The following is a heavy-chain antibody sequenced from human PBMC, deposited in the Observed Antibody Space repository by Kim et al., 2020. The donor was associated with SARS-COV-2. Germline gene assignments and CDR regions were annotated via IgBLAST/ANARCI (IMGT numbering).Heavy chain of an antibody. D-gene: IGHD3-10*01. CDR1: GFVFMNYA. Sequence: GGSLRLSCAASGFVFMNYAITWVRQAPGKGLEWVSGISGSGGRSYYADSVKGRFTISRDNSTDTVYLEMNSLRADDTAVYYCVKSVGEYYYYYGLDVWGQGTTVTVSS. CDR3: VKSVGEYYYYYGLDV. V-gene: IGHV3-23*01. CDR2: ISGSGGRS. J-gene: IGHJ6*02.